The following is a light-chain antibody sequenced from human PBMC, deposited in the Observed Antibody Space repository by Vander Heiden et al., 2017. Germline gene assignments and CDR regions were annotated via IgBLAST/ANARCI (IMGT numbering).Light chain of an antibody. Sequence: EIVLTQSPGTLSLSPGERATLSCRASQSVSSCYVAWYQQPPGQAPRLLNYGSSRRATGIPDRFSSSGSGTDFTLTISRLEPEYFAVYYCQQYGSSHTFGQGTKLEIK. V-gene: IGKV3-20*01. CDR2: GSS. J-gene: IGKJ2*01. CDR3: QQYGSSHT. CDR1: QSVSSCY.